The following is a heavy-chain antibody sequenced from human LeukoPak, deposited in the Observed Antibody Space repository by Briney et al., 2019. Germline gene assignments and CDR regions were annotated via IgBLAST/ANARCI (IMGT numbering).Heavy chain of an antibody. V-gene: IGHV3-23*01. CDR1: AFTFSSYA. CDR3: ARVYSSSWRLYYYYYYMDV. D-gene: IGHD6-13*01. J-gene: IGHJ6*03. Sequence: PGGSLRLSCAASAFTFSSYAMSWVRQAPGRGLEWVSSISTSDGTTYYADSVKGRFTISRDNSKNTLYLQMNSLRAEDTAVYYCARVYSSSWRLYYYYYYMDVWGKGTTVTISS. CDR2: ISTSDGTT.